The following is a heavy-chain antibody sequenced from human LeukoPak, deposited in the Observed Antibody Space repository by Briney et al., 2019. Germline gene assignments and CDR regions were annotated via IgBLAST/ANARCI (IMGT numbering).Heavy chain of an antibody. J-gene: IGHJ4*02. D-gene: IGHD2-21*02. V-gene: IGHV1-2*02. CDR3: ARTRIVVVTAILGY. CDR1: GYTFTGYY. Sequence: ASVKVSCKASGYTFTGYYMHWVRQAPGQELEWMGWINPNSGGTNYAQKFQGRVTMTRDTSISTAYMELSRLRSDDTAVYYCARTRIVVVTAILGYWGQGTLVTVSS. CDR2: INPNSGGT.